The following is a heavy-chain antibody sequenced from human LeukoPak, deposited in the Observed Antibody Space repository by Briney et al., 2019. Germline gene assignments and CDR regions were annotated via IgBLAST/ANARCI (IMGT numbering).Heavy chain of an antibody. Sequence: PSETLSLTCTVSGGSISSSSYYWGWIRQPPGKGLEWIGSIYYSGSTYYNPSLKSRVTISVDTSKNQFSLKLSSVTAADTAVYYCARGSMVYYFDYWGQGTLVTVSS. D-gene: IGHD2-8*01. CDR3: ARGSMVYYFDY. V-gene: IGHV4-39*01. CDR1: GGSISSSSYY. J-gene: IGHJ4*02. CDR2: IYYSGST.